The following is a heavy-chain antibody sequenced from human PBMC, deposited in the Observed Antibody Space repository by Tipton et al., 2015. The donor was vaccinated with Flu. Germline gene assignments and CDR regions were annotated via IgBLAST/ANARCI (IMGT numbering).Heavy chain of an antibody. CDR3: ATGGTGVAPAFDI. J-gene: IGHJ3*02. Sequence: GSLRLSCAASGFTVSSNYMSWVRQAPGKGLEWVSVIYSGGSTYYADSVKGRFTISRDNSKNTLYLQMNSLRAEDTAVYYCATGGTGVAPAFDIWGQGTMVTVSS. V-gene: IGHV3-53*01. CDR2: IYSGGST. CDR1: GFTVSSNY. D-gene: IGHD3-16*01.